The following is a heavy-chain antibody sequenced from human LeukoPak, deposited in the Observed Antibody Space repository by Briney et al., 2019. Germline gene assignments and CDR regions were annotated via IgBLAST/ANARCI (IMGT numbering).Heavy chain of an antibody. CDR3: AKSRSSSSTSCYNY. Sequence: GGSLRLSCAASGFTFSSYAMSWVRQAPGKGLEWVSAISGSGGSTYYADSVKDRFTLSRDDSKNTLYLQMNSLRAEDTAVYYCAKSRSSSSTSCYNYRGQGTLVTVSS. CDR2: ISGSGGST. D-gene: IGHD2-2*02. V-gene: IGHV3-23*01. J-gene: IGHJ4*02. CDR1: GFTFSSYA.